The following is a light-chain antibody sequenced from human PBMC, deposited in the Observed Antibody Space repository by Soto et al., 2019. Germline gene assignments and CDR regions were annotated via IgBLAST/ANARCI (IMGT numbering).Light chain of an antibody. Sequence: DIQLSQSPSSLSASVGDRVTITCRSSQSILSYLNWYQQKPGQAPNLLIYTASNLESGVPSRFSGSGSGTDFTLTISSLQPEDFATYYCQQSYSTLLTFGQGTRLEIK. CDR2: TAS. J-gene: IGKJ5*01. V-gene: IGKV1-39*01. CDR3: QQSYSTLLT. CDR1: QSILSY.